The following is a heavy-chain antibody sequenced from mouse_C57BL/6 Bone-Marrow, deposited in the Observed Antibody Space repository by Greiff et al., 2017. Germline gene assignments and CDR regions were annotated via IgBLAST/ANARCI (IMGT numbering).Heavy chain of an antibody. J-gene: IGHJ2*01. V-gene: IGHV3-6*01. CDR2: ISYDGSN. Sequence: VQLKESGPGLVKPSQSLSLTCSVTGYSITSGYYWNWIRQLPGNKLEWMGYISYDGSNNYNPSLKNQISFTRDTSKNQFFLKLNSVTTEDTATYYCARDDYSGNYPYWGQGTTLTVSS. D-gene: IGHD2-1*01. CDR1: GYSITSGYY. CDR3: ARDDYSGNYPY.